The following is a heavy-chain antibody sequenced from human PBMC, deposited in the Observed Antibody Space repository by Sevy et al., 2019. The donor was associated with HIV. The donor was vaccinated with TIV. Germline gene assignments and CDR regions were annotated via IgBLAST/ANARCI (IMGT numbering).Heavy chain of an antibody. CDR3: ARDHARRRSYDESPPDAFDI. CDR1: GYTFTGYY. Sequence: ASVKVSCKASGYTFTGYYMHWVRQAPGQGLEWMGWINPNSGGTNYAQKFQGRVTMTRDTSISTAYMELSRLRSDDTAVYYCARDHARRRSYDESPPDAFDIWGQGTMVTVSS. D-gene: IGHD1-26*01. CDR2: INPNSGGT. J-gene: IGHJ3*02. V-gene: IGHV1-2*02.